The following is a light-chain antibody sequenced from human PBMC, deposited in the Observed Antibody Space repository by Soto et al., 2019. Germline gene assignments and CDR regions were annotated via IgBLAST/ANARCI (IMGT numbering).Light chain of an antibody. Sequence: QSVLTQPPSVSAAPGQKVTISCSGSSSNIGNNYVSWYQQVPGTAPKLLIYDNNYRPSGIPDRFSGSKSGTSATLGITGLQTGDEADYYCGTWDSSLSAVVFGGGTKVTVL. CDR1: SSNIGNNY. V-gene: IGLV1-51*01. CDR2: DNN. CDR3: GTWDSSLSAVV. J-gene: IGLJ2*01.